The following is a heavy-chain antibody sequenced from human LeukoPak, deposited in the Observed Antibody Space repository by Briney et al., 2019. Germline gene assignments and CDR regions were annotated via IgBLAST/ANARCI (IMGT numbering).Heavy chain of an antibody. CDR3: AREILEPGKTHEY. J-gene: IGHJ4*02. D-gene: IGHD1-1*01. CDR2: INNDGTAT. Sequence: GGSLRLSCAASGFTFSAYWMHWVRQVPGKGLVWVSRINNDGTATFFADPVKGRFTISRDNAKNTLYLQMDSLSAEDTAMYYCAREILEPGKTHEYWGQGTLVTVSS. V-gene: IGHV3-74*01. CDR1: GFTFSAYW.